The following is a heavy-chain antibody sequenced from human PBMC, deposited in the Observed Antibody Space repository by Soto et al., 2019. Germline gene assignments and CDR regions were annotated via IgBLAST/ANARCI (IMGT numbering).Heavy chain of an antibody. CDR2: INTYKGNT. V-gene: IGHV1-18*01. CDR3: ARSYGVGVGGLDH. J-gene: IGHJ4*02. D-gene: IGHD2-21*01. CDR1: GYTFTSHG. Sequence: QVQLVQFGAEVKKPGASVKVSCKASGYTFTSHGISWVRQAPGQGLEWMGWINTYKGNTKYAQKIQGRVTMTTDTSTSTAYMELRSLRSDDTAVYDCARSYGVGVGGLDHWGQGSLVTVSS.